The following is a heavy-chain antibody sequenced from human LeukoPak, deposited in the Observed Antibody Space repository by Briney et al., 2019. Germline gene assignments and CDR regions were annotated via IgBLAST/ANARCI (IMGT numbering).Heavy chain of an antibody. Sequence: ASVKVSCKASGGPFSRYVISWVRQAPGQGLEWMGGIIPIRGTTNYAQRFQGRITITVDESTSTAYMELSSLRSEDTAVYYCARQDKWELPTDYWYFDLWGRGTLVTVSS. D-gene: IGHD1-26*01. CDR1: GGPFSRYV. CDR3: ARQDKWELPTDYWYFDL. V-gene: IGHV1-69*13. J-gene: IGHJ2*01. CDR2: IIPIRGTT.